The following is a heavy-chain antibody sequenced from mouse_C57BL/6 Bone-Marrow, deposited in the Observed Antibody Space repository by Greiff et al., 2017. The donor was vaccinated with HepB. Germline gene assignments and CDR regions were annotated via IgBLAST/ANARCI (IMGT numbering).Heavy chain of an antibody. J-gene: IGHJ3*01. D-gene: IGHD2-3*01. Sequence: EVQGVESGGGLVQPGGSLSLSCAASGFTFTDYYMSWVRQPPGKALEWLGFIRNKANGYTTEYSASVKGRFTISRDKSQSILYLQMNALRAEDSASSFCASDGGFRGGFAYWGQGTLVTVSA. V-gene: IGHV7-3*01. CDR2: IRNKANGYTT. CDR3: ASDGGFRGGFAY. CDR1: GFTFTDYY.